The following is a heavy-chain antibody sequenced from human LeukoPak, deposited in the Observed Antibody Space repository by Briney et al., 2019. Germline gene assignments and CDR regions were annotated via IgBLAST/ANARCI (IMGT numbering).Heavy chain of an antibody. CDR3: ARDRSYCSGGSCYPWDDYYYYYYMDV. V-gene: IGHV4-61*08. J-gene: IGHJ6*03. CDR2: IYYSGST. CDR1: GGSISSGDYY. D-gene: IGHD2-15*01. Sequence: SQTLSLTCTVSGGSISSGDYYWSWIRQPPGKGLEWIGYIYYSGSTNYNPSLKSRVTISVDTSKDQFSLKLSSVTAADTAVYYCARDRSYCSGGSCYPWDDYYYYYYMDVWGKGTTVTVSS.